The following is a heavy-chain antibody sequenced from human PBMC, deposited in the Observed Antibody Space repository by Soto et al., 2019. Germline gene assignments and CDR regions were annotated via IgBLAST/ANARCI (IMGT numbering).Heavy chain of an antibody. J-gene: IGHJ4*02. CDR2: ISGSGGNT. D-gene: IGHD1-26*01. CDR1: GFTFSTYA. CDR3: AKGATVGGTSGPLAY. V-gene: IGHV3-23*01. Sequence: GGSLRLSCAASGFTFSTYAMSWVRQTPGKGLEWVSTISGSGGNTYYANSVEGRFTISRDNSKNTVFLQMNSLRAEDTAVYYCAKGATVGGTSGPLAYWGQETLVTVSS.